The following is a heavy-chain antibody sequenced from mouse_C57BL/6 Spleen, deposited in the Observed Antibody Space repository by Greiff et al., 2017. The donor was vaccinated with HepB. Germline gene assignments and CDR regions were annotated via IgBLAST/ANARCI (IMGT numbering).Heavy chain of an antibody. CDR1: GYTFTSYW. Sequence: VQLQQPGAELVMPGASVKLSCKASGYTFTSYWMHWVKQRPGQGLEWIGEIDPSDSYTNYNQKFKGKSTLTVDKSSSTAYMQLSSLTSEDSAVYYCARGYYGSSYPAWFAYWGQGTLVTVSA. V-gene: IGHV1-69*01. CDR2: IDPSDSYT. CDR3: ARGYYGSSYPAWFAY. J-gene: IGHJ3*01. D-gene: IGHD1-1*01.